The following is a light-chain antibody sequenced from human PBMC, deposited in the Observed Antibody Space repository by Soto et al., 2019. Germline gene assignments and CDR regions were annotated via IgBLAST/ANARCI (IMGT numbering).Light chain of an antibody. CDR3: QQYSSSRT. V-gene: IGKV3-20*01. Sequence: DIVLTQSPGTLSLSPGERATLSCRASQSVSSNHLAWYQQKPGQAPRLLIYGGSSRATGIPVRFSGSGSETDFTLTITRLEPEDFAAYYCQQYSSSRTFGQGTKVDTK. J-gene: IGKJ1*01. CDR2: GGS. CDR1: QSVSSNH.